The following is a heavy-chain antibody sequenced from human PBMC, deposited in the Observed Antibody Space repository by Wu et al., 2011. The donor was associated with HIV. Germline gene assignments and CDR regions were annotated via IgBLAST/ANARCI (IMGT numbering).Heavy chain of an antibody. CDR2: IIPIFGTA. Sequence: QVQLVQSGAEVKKPGSSVKVSCKASGGTFSSYAISWVRQAPGQGLEWMGGIIPIFGTANYAQKFQGRVTITTDESTSTAYMELSSLRSEDTAVYYCARGQPFPKCSGGSCYTGQYYYYYYGMDVWGQGTTVTV. J-gene: IGHJ6*02. CDR1: GGTFSSYA. CDR3: ARGQPFPKCSGGSCYTGQYYYYYYGMDV. V-gene: IGHV1-69*05. D-gene: IGHD2-15*01.